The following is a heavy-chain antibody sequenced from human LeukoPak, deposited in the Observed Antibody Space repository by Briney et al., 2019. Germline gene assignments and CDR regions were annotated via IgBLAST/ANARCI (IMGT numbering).Heavy chain of an antibody. CDR2: IYYSGST. CDR3: ARGSYYYDSSGYYDY. CDR1: GASISGSGYY. J-gene: IGHJ4*02. V-gene: IGHV4-39*01. Sequence: SETLSLTCAVSGASISGSGYYWGWIRQPPGKGLEWIGNIYYSGSTYYNASLQSRVTISVDTSKNQFSLKLSSVTAADTAVYYCARGSYYYDSSGYYDYWGQGTLVTVSS. D-gene: IGHD3-22*01.